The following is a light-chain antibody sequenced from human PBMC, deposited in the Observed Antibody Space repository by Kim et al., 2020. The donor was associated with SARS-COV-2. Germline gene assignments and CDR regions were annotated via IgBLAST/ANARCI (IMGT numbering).Light chain of an antibody. Sequence: QAVVTQEPSLTVSPGGTVTLTCASSTGAVTSDNFPHWFQQKSGQAPRALIYSTTNKHSWTPARFSGSLLGSKAALTLSSVQPEDEADYYCLLYYNTIQPWVFGGGTQLTVL. CDR2: STT. J-gene: IGLJ3*02. CDR3: LLYYNTIQPWV. CDR1: TGAVTSDNF. V-gene: IGLV7-43*01.